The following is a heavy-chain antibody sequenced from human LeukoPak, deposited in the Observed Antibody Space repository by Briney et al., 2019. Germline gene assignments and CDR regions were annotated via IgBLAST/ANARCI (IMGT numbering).Heavy chain of an antibody. CDR3: AKRGVVVRVFLVGFHKEAYYFDS. V-gene: IGHV3-23*01. CDR1: GITLSNYG. J-gene: IGHJ4*02. Sequence: GGSLRLSCGVSGITLSNYGMTWVRRAPGKGLEGVAGLSGSAGGANYADSVKGRFTIYRDHSKNTLFLQMARLRAEDTAVYFCAKRGVVVRVFLVGFHKEAYYFDSWGQGALVTVSS. CDR2: LSGSAGGA. D-gene: IGHD3-16*02.